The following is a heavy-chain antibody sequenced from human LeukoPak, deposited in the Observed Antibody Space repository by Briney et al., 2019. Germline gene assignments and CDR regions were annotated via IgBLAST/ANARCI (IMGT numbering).Heavy chain of an antibody. CDR1: GFTFSSYG. V-gene: IGHV3-23*01. J-gene: IGHJ4*02. CDR2: ISGSGGST. D-gene: IGHD2-21*02. Sequence: GGTLRLSCAASGFTFSSYGMSWVRQAPGKGLEWVSAISGSGGSTYYADSVKGRFTISRDNSKNTLYLQMNSLRAEDTAVYYCAKPVTARWWGYFDYWGQGTLVTVSS. CDR3: AKPVTARWWGYFDY.